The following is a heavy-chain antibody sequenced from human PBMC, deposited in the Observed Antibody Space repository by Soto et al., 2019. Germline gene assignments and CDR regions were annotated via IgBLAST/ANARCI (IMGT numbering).Heavy chain of an antibody. D-gene: IGHD4-17*01. Sequence: SETLSLTCTVSGGSISGSFYYWGRIRQGPGKGRVGIGTIYYSRSTNSNSSLRSPVTVSVATSKNQFALKLSSATAAAAAICSCASHYGAFAPWGQGPLVTVS. J-gene: IGHJ5*02. CDR1: GGSISGSFYY. V-gene: IGHV4-39*01. CDR2: IYYSRST. CDR3: ASHYGAFAP.